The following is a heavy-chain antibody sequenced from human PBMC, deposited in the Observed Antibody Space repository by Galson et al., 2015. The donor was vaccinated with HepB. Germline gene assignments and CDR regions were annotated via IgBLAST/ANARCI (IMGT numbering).Heavy chain of an antibody. CDR1: GYSFTGYY. V-gene: IGHV1-2*02. D-gene: IGHD6-19*01. CDR3: ARGVSVVPGPGGWYGGWFDP. J-gene: IGHJ5*02. CDR2: INPNSGGT. Sequence: SVKVSCKASGYSFTGYYIHWVRQAPGQGLEWMGWINPNSGGTDYAQKFQGRVAMTRDTSINTAYMELNRVSSDDTAVYYCARGVSVVPGPGGWYGGWFDPWGQGTLVTVSS.